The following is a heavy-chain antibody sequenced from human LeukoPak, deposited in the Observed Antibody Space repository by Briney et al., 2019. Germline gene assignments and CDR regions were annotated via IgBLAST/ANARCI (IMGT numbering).Heavy chain of an antibody. CDR2: IKQDGSEK. CDR3: ARYRYNWNSIPYYFDY. D-gene: IGHD1-7*01. J-gene: IGHJ4*02. V-gene: IGHV3-7*01. Sequence: GGSLRLSCAASGFTFSSYWMSWVRQAPGKGLEWVANIKQDGSEKYYVDSVKGRFTISRDNAKNSLYLQMNSLRAEDTAVYYCARYRYNWNSIPYYFDYWGQGTLVTVSS. CDR1: GFTFSSYW.